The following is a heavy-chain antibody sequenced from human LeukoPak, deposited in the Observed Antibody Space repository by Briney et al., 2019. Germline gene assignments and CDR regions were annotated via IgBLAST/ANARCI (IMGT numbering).Heavy chain of an antibody. Sequence: PGGSLRLSCAASGFTFSSYSMNWVRQAPGKGLEWVSSISSSSSYIYYADSVKGRFTISRDNAKNSLYLQMSSLRAEDTAVYYCASDYSNYNYYGMDVWGQGTTVTVSS. D-gene: IGHD4-11*01. CDR3: ASDYSNYNYYGMDV. CDR2: ISSSSSYI. V-gene: IGHV3-21*01. CDR1: GFTFSSYS. J-gene: IGHJ6*02.